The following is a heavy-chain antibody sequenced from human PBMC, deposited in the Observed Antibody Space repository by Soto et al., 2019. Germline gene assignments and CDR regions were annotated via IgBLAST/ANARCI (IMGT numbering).Heavy chain of an antibody. D-gene: IGHD3-16*01. Sequence: QVQLVQSGADLKKPGASVQVSCKTSGYTFSNYAINWVRQAPGQGLEWMGWISSYNSYNGDTKYARMLQDRLTMTIYTSTATAYMELRSLRSDDTAVYYCARSELERGEVGYYGMDVWGQGTTVTVSS. CDR2: ISSYNSYNGDT. CDR3: ARSELERGEVGYYGMDV. CDR1: GYTFSNYA. V-gene: IGHV1-18*04. J-gene: IGHJ6*02.